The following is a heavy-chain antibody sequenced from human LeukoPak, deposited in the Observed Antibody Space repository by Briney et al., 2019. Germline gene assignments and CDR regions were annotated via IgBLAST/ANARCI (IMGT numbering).Heavy chain of an antibody. CDR3: AKEDYDFWSGGLDY. J-gene: IGHJ4*02. CDR1: EFTFKTYW. CDR2: IRYDGSNK. V-gene: IGHV3-30*02. Sequence: GGSLRLSCAASEFTFKTYWMSWVRQAPGKGLEWVAFIRYDGSNKYYADSVKGRFTISRDNSKNTLYLQMNSLRAEDTAVYYCAKEDYDFWSGGLDYWGQGTLVTVSS. D-gene: IGHD3-3*01.